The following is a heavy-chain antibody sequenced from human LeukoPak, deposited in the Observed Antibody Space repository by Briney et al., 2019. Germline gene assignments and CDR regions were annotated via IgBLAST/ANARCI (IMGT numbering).Heavy chain of an antibody. Sequence: GGSLRLSCAASGFTFSSYGMHWVRQAPGKGLEWVAVIWYDGSNKYYADSVKGRFTISRDNSKNTLYLQMNSLRAEDTAVYYCARAGDGYNLIPQLDDAFDIWGQGTMVTVSS. J-gene: IGHJ3*02. V-gene: IGHV3-33*01. CDR1: GFTFSSYG. CDR2: IWYDGSNK. CDR3: ARAGDGYNLIPQLDDAFDI. D-gene: IGHD5-24*01.